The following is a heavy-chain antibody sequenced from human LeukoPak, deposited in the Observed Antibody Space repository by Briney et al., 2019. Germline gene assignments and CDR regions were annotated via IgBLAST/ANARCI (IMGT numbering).Heavy chain of an antibody. CDR3: ARVAPRITMIVVVTPNWFDP. D-gene: IGHD3-22*01. CDR2: ISAYNGNT. J-gene: IGHJ5*02. V-gene: IGHV1-18*04. Sequence: ASVKVSCKASGYTFTGYYMHWVRQAPGQGLEWMGWISAYNGNTNYAQKLQGRVTMTTDTSTSTAYMELGSLRSDDTAVYYCARVAPRITMIVVVTPNWFDPWGQGTLVTVSS. CDR1: GYTFTGYY.